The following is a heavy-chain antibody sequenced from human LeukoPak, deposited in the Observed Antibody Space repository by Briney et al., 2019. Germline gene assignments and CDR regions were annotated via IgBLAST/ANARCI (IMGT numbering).Heavy chain of an antibody. J-gene: IGHJ4*02. CDR2: IKQDVTEK. CDR1: GFTFSSYW. Sequence: GGSLRLSCAASGFTFSSYWMGWVRQAPGKGLEWVAYIKQDVTEKYYVDSVKGRFTISRDNAKNSLYLQMNSLRAEDTAVYYCARSPMYYYDSSGYYYVVPKYYFDYWGQGTLVTVSS. V-gene: IGHV3-7*01. D-gene: IGHD3-22*01. CDR3: ARSPMYYYDSSGYYYVVPKYYFDY.